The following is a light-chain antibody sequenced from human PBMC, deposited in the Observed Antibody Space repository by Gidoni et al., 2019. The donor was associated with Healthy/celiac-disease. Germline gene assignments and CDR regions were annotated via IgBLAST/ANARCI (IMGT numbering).Light chain of an antibody. Sequence: IVLTQSPLSLPVTPGEPASIFCRSSQSLLHSNGYNYLDWYLQKPGQSPQLLIYLGSNRASGVPDRFSGSGSGTDFTLKISRVEAEDVGVYYCMQALQTPPTVGQGTRLEIK. V-gene: IGKV2-28*01. CDR3: MQALQTPPT. CDR2: LGS. CDR1: QSLLHSNGYNY. J-gene: IGKJ5*01.